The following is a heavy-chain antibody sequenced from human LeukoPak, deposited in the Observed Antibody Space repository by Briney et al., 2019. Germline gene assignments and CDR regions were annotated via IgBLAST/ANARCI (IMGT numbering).Heavy chain of an antibody. Sequence: GRSLRLSCAASGFTFSSYGMHWVRQAPGKGLEWVAVIWYDGSNEYYADSVKGRFTISRDNSKNTLSLQMNSLRAEDTAVYYCARVSSGATTVDYWGQGTLVTVSS. J-gene: IGHJ4*02. V-gene: IGHV3-33*01. D-gene: IGHD1-26*01. CDR3: ARVSSGATTVDY. CDR1: GFTFSSYG. CDR2: IWYDGSNE.